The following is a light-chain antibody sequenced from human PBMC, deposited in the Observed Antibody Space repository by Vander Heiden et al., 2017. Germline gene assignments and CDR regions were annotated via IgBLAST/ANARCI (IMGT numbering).Light chain of an antibody. V-gene: IGKV2-30*02. Sequence: EAVMTPPPPSLPVTLGQAASISCRSSQSLVLSDGNTYLNGFHQRQGQSPRRLIYKVSNRDSGVPDRFSASESGTDFTLKISRVEAEDVGVYYCMQASHWPYTFGQGTKLEIK. J-gene: IGKJ2*01. CDR3: MQASHWPYT. CDR1: QSLVLSDGNTY. CDR2: KVS.